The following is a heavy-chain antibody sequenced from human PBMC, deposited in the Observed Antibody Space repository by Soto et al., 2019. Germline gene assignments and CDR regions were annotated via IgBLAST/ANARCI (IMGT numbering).Heavy chain of an antibody. V-gene: IGHV4-59*01. CDR1: GVSISTYY. J-gene: IGHJ3*02. CDR3: ARDPQGVDAFDI. CDR2: LYFNGST. D-gene: IGHD2-8*01. Sequence: SETLSLTCTVTGVSISTYYWSWIRQPPGKRLEWLGYLYFNGSTNYNPSLKSRVTISVDTSKNQFSLKLSSVTAADTAVYYCARDPQGVDAFDIWGQGTMVTVSS.